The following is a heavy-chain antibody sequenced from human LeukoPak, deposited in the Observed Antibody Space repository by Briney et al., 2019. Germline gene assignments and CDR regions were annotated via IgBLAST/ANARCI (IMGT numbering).Heavy chain of an antibody. Sequence: SETLSLTCAVYDGSFSGYYWSWIRQPPGKGLEWIGEINHSGSTNYNPSLKSRVTISVDTSKNQFSLKLSSVTAADTAVYFCARVRIAAKPLYNWFDPWGQGTLVTVSS. J-gene: IGHJ5*02. D-gene: IGHD6-6*01. CDR3: ARVRIAAKPLYNWFDP. CDR1: DGSFSGYY. CDR2: INHSGST. V-gene: IGHV4-34*01.